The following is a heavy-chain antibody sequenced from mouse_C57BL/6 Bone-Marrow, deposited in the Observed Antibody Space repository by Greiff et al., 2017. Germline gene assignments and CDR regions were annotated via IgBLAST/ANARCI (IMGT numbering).Heavy chain of an antibody. D-gene: IGHD2-4*01. Sequence: QVQLQQSGAELVKPGASVKISCKASGYTFTDYCINWVKQRPGQGLEWIGKIGPGSGSTYYNEKFKGKATLTADKSSSTAYMQLSSLSSEDSAVYCCTRWYYDYGSGFAYWGQGTLVTVSS. J-gene: IGHJ3*01. CDR2: IGPGSGST. CDR3: TRWYYDYGSGFAY. V-gene: IGHV1-77*01. CDR1: GYTFTDYC.